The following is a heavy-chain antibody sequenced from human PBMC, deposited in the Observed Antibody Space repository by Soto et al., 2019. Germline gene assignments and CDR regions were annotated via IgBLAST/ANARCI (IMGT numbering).Heavy chain of an antibody. CDR2: ISYDGSNK. J-gene: IGHJ4*02. CDR3: ARDPGSAAYSGCPFDY. CDR1: GFTFRSYA. V-gene: IGHV3-30-3*01. Sequence: SLKVSWAASGFTFRSYAMHLVLQTPGKGLELVAVISYDGSNKYYADSVKGRFTITRDNSKNTLYLQMNSLRAEDTAVYYRARDPGSAAYSGCPFDYCGQGTLVTVSS. D-gene: IGHD5-12*01.